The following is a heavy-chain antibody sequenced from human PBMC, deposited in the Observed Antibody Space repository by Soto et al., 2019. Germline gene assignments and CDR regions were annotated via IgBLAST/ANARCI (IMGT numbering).Heavy chain of an antibody. V-gene: IGHV3-73*01. CDR2: IRSKANSYAT. CDR1: GFTFSGSA. Sequence: GXSLRLSCAASGFTFSGSAMHWVRQASGKGLEWVGRIRSKANSYATAYAASVKGRFTISRDDSKNTAYLQMNSLKTEDTAVYYCTRLIDGADNWFDPWGQGTLVTVSS. J-gene: IGHJ5*02. D-gene: IGHD3-16*02. CDR3: TRLIDGADNWFDP.